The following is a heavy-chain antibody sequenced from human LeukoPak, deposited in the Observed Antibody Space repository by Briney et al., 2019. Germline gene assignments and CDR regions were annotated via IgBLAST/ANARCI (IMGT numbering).Heavy chain of an antibody. D-gene: IGHD7-27*01. CDR3: ARELGKVFDY. CDR1: GFTFSSYS. V-gene: IGHV3-21*06. CDR2: ISSSSSYI. Sequence: PGGSLRLSCAASGFTFSSYSMNWVRQAPGKGLEWVSSISSSSSYIYYADSVKGRFTISRDNAKNSLYLQMNSLRVEDTAVYCCARELGKVFDYWGQGTLVTVSS. J-gene: IGHJ4*02.